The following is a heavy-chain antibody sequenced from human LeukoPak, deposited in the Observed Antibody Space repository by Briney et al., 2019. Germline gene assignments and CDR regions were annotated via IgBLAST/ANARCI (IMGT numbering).Heavy chain of an antibody. V-gene: IGHV3-30-3*01. Sequence: TGGSLRLSCAASGFTFSSYAMHWVRQAPGKGLEWVAVISYDGSNKYYADSVKGRFTISRDNSKNTLYLQMNSLRAEDTAVYYCARGSRRVAGTSAFDIWGQGTMVTVSS. D-gene: IGHD6-19*01. CDR1: GFTFSSYA. J-gene: IGHJ3*02. CDR3: ARGSRRVAGTSAFDI. CDR2: ISYDGSNK.